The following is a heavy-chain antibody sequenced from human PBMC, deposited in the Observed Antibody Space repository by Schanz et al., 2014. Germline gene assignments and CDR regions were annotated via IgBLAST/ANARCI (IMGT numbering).Heavy chain of an antibody. V-gene: IGHV1-8*01. CDR2: IIPILDKT. Sequence: QVQLVQSGAEVKKPGASVRVSCKASGYSFTTYDVNWVRQATGQGLEWTGWIIPILDKTNYAQKFQGRGTMTRDTSTSTVYMELSSLRSEDTAVYDCARDGEAAAGCDYWGQGTLVTVSS. CDR1: GYSFTTYD. CDR3: ARDGEAAAGCDY. J-gene: IGHJ4*02. D-gene: IGHD6-13*01.